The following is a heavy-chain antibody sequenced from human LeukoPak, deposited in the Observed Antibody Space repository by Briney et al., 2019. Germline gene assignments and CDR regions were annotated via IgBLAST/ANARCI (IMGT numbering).Heavy chain of an antibody. V-gene: IGHV1-69*05. D-gene: IGHD5-24*01. Sequence: GASVKVSCKASGGTFSSYAISWVRQAPGHGLEWMGGIIPIFGTANYAQKFQGRVTITTDESTSTAYMELSSLRSEDTAVYYCARDGGRWLQSGSISAFDIWGQGTMVTVSS. CDR3: ARDGGRWLQSGSISAFDI. J-gene: IGHJ3*02. CDR2: IIPIFGTA. CDR1: GGTFSSYA.